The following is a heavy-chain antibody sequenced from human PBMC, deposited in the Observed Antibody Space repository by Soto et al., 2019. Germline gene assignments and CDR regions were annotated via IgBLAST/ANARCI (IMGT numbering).Heavy chain of an antibody. J-gene: IGHJ5*02. CDR2: IYHSGST. V-gene: IGHV4-30-2*01. D-gene: IGHD5-18*01. Sequence: QLQLQESGSGLVKPSQTLSLTCAVSGGSISSGGYSWSWIRQPPGKGLEWIGYIYHSGSTYYNPSLKSRGTIXXDXSXXQFSLKLSSVTAADTAVYYCARGPDTAMPNDWFDPWGQGTLVTVSS. CDR3: ARGPDTAMPNDWFDP. CDR1: GGSISSGGYS.